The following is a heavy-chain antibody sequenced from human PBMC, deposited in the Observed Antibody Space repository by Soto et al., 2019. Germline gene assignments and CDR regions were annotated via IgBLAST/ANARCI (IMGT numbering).Heavy chain of an antibody. D-gene: IGHD2-8*02. V-gene: IGHV3-23*01. CDR3: AKATATGGGAFDF. CDR1: GFPCGSYD. CDR2: ILVDGRT. Sequence: PGGSLRLSCAASGFPCGSYDMTWVRQAPGKGLEWVSTILVDGRTFYVDSVKGRFTISRDNSRNTVYLQMNSLTAGDTALYYCAKATATGGGAFDFCGQGKMVTVSS. J-gene: IGHJ3*01.